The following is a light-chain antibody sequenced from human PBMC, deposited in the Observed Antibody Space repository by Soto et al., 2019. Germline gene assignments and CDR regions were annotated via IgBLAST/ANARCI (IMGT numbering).Light chain of an antibody. CDR3: HQRSNWPPDT. Sequence: EIEMTQSPATRSVSPGERATLSFRSSQSVSTTLAWYQQKPGQPPRLLIYGASIRATTTPAKFSGSGSGTDFTLTITSLEHDDFAAYYCHQRSNWPPDTFGQGTRLEIK. J-gene: IGKJ5*01. CDR2: GAS. CDR1: QSVSTT. V-gene: IGKV3-11*01.